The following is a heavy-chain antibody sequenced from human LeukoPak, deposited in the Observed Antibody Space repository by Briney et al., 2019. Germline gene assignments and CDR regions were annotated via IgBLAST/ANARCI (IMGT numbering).Heavy chain of an antibody. V-gene: IGHV1-2*02. D-gene: IGHD4-17*01. CDR3: ARDSDYGDYTAFDI. CDR1: GYTFTGYY. CDR2: INPNSGGT. Sequence: ASVKVSCKASGYTFTGYYMHWVRQAPGQGLEWMGWINPNSGGTNYAQKFQGRVTMTRDTSISTAYMELSRLRSDDTAVYYRARDSDYGDYTAFDIWGQGTMVTVSS. J-gene: IGHJ3*02.